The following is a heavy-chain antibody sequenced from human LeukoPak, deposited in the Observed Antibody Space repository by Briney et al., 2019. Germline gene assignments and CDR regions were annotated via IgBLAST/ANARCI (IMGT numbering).Heavy chain of an antibody. Sequence: PGGSLRLSCAASGFTFSSYEINWVRQAPGKGLEWVSYISGSGNTISYADSVKGRFTISRDNGKSSVYLQMNSLRADDTAVYYCARDRDVNYKDASGFQYWGQGTLVTVSS. CDR3: ARDRDVNYKDASGFQY. CDR2: ISGSGNTI. CDR1: GFTFSSYE. J-gene: IGHJ1*01. V-gene: IGHV3-48*03. D-gene: IGHD3-10*01.